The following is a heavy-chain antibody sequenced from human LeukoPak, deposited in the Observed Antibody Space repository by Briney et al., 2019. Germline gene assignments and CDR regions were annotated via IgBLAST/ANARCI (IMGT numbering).Heavy chain of an antibody. Sequence: GGSLRLSCEASGFTFSNYDMHWVRQAPGKGLEWLAIVWYDGSDKYYADSVKGRFTVSRDNSENTLYLQMNSLRADDTAVYYCARDLNREDFDYWGQGTLVAVSS. J-gene: IGHJ4*02. CDR1: GFTFSNYD. CDR2: VWYDGSDK. V-gene: IGHV3-33*01. D-gene: IGHD3-9*01. CDR3: ARDLNREDFDY.